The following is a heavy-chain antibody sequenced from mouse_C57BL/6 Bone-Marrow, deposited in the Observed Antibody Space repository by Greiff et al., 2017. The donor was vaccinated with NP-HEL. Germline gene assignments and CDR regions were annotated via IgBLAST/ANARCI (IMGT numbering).Heavy chain of an antibody. J-gene: IGHJ2*01. CDR2: IDPSDSET. D-gene: IGHD1-1*01. CDR1: GYTFTSYW. CDR3: ARGTYYYGSSHAH. V-gene: IGHV1-52*01. Sequence: QVQLQQPGAELVRPGSSVKLSCKASGYTFTSYWMHWVKQRPIQGLEWIGNIDPSDSETHYNQKFKDKATLTVDKSSRTAYMQLSSLTSEDSAVDYCARGTYYYGSSHAHWGRGTTLTVSS.